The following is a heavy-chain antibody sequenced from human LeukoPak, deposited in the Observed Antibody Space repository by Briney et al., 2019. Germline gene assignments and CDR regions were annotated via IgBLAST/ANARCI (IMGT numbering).Heavy chain of an antibody. CDR2: IHYDGSNN. CDR1: GFTFSSYG. J-gene: IGHJ4*02. D-gene: IGHD2-2*01. CDR3: ARDRTDIVVVPAAIDY. V-gene: IGHV3-30*02. Sequence: GGSLRLSCAASGFTFSSYGMHWVRQAPGKGLESVAFIHYDGSNNYYADSVKGRFTPSRDNSKNTLYLQMNSLRPEDTAVYYCARDRTDIVVVPAAIDYWGQGTLVTVSS.